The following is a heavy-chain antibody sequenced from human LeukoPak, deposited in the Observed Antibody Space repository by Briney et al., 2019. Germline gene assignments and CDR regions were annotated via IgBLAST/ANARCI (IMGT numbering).Heavy chain of an antibody. J-gene: IGHJ6*02. CDR3: ARDYPGMDV. D-gene: IGHD3-16*02. CDR1: GFTFSSYS. CDR2: ISSSSSTI. V-gene: IGHV3-48*04. Sequence: GGSLSVYCAASGFTFSSYSMNWVRQALGKKLEWVSYISSSSSTIYYADSVKGRFTISRDNAKNSLYLQMNSLRAEDTAVYYCARDYPGMDVLGQGTTVTVSS.